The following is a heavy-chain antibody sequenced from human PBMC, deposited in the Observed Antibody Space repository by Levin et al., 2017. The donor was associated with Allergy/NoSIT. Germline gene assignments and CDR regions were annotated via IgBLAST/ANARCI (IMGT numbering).Heavy chain of an antibody. CDR3: AKKSVVGVSSYFDF. CDR1: GFTFSNYD. Sequence: PGGSLRLSCEASGFTFSNYDMTWVRQAPGKGLEWVSGIRAGVDGTYYADSVKGRFTISRDNSKNTLYLQMNSLRAEDTALYYCAKKSVVGVSSYFDFWGQGTLVTVSS. D-gene: IGHD3-3*01. J-gene: IGHJ4*02. CDR2: IRAGVDGT. V-gene: IGHV3-23*01.